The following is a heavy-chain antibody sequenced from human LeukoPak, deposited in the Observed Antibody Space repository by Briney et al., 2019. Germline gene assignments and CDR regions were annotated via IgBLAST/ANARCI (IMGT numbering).Heavy chain of an antibody. J-gene: IGHJ4*02. D-gene: IGHD1-1*01. Sequence: GGSLRLSCAASGCTFSSYAMRWVRQAPGKGLEYVSAISSNGGSTYYANSVKGRFTISRDNSKNTLHLQMGSLRAEDMAVYYCARDQLELAYYFDYWGQGTLVTVSS. CDR1: GCTFSSYA. CDR3: ARDQLELAYYFDY. V-gene: IGHV3-64*01. CDR2: ISSNGGST.